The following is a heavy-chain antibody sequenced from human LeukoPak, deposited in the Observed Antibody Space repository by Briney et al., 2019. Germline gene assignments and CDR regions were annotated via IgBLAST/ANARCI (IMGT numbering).Heavy chain of an antibody. CDR1: GFTFNMYA. Sequence: PGGSLRLSCAASGFTFNMYAMHWVRQAPGKGLEWVAFIRYDASGTYYADSVKGRLTISRDNSTNRLYLQMSSLRPEDTAVYYCARFDYLNGYYPLDHWGHGTLVTVSS. V-gene: IGHV3-30*02. D-gene: IGHD3-9*01. CDR2: IRYDASGT. CDR3: ARFDYLNGYYPLDH. J-gene: IGHJ4*01.